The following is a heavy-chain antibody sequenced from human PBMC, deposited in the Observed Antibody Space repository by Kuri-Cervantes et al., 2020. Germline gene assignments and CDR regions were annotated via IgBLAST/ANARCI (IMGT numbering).Heavy chain of an antibody. CDR3: ASSRRRGSGWSSAFDI. CDR2: ISAYNGNT. V-gene: IGHV1-18*01. CDR1: GYTFTSYD. D-gene: IGHD6-19*01. J-gene: IGHJ3*02. Sequence: ASVKVSCKASGYTFTSYDINWVRQATGQGLEWVGWISAYNGNTNYAQKLQGRVTMTTDTSTSTAYMELRSLRSDDTAVYYCASSRRRGSGWSSAFDIWGQGTMVTVSS.